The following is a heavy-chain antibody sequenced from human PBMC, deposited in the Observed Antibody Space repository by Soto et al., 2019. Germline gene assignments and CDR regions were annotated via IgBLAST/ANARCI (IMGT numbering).Heavy chain of an antibody. CDR3: ARREIQGPIDY. Sequence: QVQLQESGPGLVKPSDTLSLTCAVSGYSISSSNWWGWIRQPPGKGLEWIGYIYYSGTTYYNPSLKSLVTKSAXTSKNQFSLKLTSVTAVDTAVYYCARREIQGPIDYWGQGTLVTVSS. CDR1: GYSISSSNW. D-gene: IGHD1-26*01. V-gene: IGHV4-28*01. J-gene: IGHJ4*02. CDR2: IYYSGTT.